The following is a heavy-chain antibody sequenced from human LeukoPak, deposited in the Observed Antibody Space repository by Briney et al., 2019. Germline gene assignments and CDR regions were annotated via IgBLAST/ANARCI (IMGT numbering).Heavy chain of an antibody. CDR1: GFTVSSNY. J-gene: IGHJ3*02. V-gene: IGHV3-66*01. CDR3: ASGGYSGSYPVLNAFDI. Sequence: GGSLRLSCAASGFTVSSNYMSWVRQAPGKGLEWVSVIYSGGSTYYADSVKGRFTISRDNSKNTLYLQMGSLRAEDMAVYYCASGGYSGSYPVLNAFDIWGQGTMVTVSS. CDR2: IYSGGST. D-gene: IGHD1-26*01.